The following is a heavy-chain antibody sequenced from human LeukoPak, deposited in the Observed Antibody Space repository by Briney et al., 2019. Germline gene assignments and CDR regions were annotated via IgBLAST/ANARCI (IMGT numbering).Heavy chain of an antibody. V-gene: IGHV3-9*01. D-gene: IGHD5-24*01. CDR3: AKAPRGYNYRYYFDY. Sequence: GRSLRLSCAASGFTFDDYAMHWVRQAPGKGLEWVSGISWNSGSIGYVDSVKGRFTISRDNAKNSLYLQMNSLRAEDTALYYCAKAPRGYNYRYYFDYWGQGTLVTVSS. J-gene: IGHJ4*02. CDR1: GFTFDDYA. CDR2: ISWNSGSI.